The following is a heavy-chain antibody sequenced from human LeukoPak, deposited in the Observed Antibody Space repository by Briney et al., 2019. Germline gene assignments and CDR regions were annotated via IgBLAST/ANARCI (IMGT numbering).Heavy chain of an antibody. J-gene: IGHJ3*02. Sequence: GGSLRLSCAASGFTFSSYSMNWVRQAPGKGLEWVSSISSSSSYIYYADSVKGRFTISRDNAKDSLYLQMNSLRAEDTAVYYCAREAVTTDAFDIWGQGTMVTVSS. V-gene: IGHV3-21*01. D-gene: IGHD4-17*01. CDR3: AREAVTTDAFDI. CDR1: GFTFSSYS. CDR2: ISSSSSYI.